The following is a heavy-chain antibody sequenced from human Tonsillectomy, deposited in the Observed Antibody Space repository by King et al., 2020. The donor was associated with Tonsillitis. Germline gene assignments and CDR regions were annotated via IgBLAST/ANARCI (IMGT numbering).Heavy chain of an antibody. CDR2: ISAYNGNK. V-gene: IGHV1-18*04. J-gene: IGHJ4*02. CDR3: ARDGGSGWNHEFGY. D-gene: IGHD6-19*01. Sequence: VQLVESGAEVKKPGASVKVSCKASGYTFSSYGISWVRQAPGQGLEWMGWISAYNGNKKYVQKLQGRVTMTTDTSTSTAYMELRSLRSDDTAVYYCARDGGSGWNHEFGYWGQGTLVTVSS. CDR1: GYTFSSYG.